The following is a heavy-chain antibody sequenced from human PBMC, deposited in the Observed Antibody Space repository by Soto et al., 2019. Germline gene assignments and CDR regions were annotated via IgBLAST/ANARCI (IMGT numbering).Heavy chain of an antibody. V-gene: IGHV3-74*01. Sequence: GGSLRLSCAASGFTFSTYWMHWVRQAPGKGLEWVPRISGNGINTNYADSVKGRYTISRDNAKNTLYLQMNSLRAEDTAVYYCVRDDVGVGIDYWGLGTLVTVSS. CDR2: ISGNGINT. CDR1: GFTFSTYW. CDR3: VRDDVGVGIDY. J-gene: IGHJ4*02. D-gene: IGHD1-26*01.